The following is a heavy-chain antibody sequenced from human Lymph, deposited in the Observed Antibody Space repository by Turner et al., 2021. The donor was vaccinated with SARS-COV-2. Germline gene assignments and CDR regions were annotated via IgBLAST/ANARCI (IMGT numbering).Heavy chain of an antibody. D-gene: IGHD5-18*01. CDR2: IYRGGRT. CDR1: GLTVSSNY. CDR3: ARDLDTAGGMDV. Sequence: EVPLLASGGCLVQPGGSLRRSCAASGLTVSSNYMTWVRQAPGKGLEWVSVIYRGGRTYYADPVKGRLTISRHNSKNTLYLQMNSLRAEDTAVYYCARDLDTAGGMDVWGQGTTVTVSS. V-gene: IGHV3-53*04. J-gene: IGHJ6*02.